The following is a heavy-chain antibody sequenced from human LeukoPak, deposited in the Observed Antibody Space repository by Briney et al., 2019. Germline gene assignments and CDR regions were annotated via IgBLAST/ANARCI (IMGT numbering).Heavy chain of an antibody. J-gene: IGHJ4*02. CDR1: GGSLSGYY. Sequence: SETLSLTCAVYGGSLSGYYWSWIRQPPGKGLEWIGEINHSGGTNYNPSLKTRVTISVDTSKNQFSLKLSSVTAADTAIYYCARGSRWTRKYYFDSWGQGTLVTVSS. CDR2: INHSGGT. V-gene: IGHV4-34*01. CDR3: ARGSRWTRKYYFDS. D-gene: IGHD5-24*01.